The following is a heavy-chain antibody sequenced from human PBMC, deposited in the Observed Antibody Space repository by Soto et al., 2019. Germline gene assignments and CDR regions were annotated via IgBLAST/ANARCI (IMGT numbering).Heavy chain of an antibody. CDR3: AHPRGYGVFDAYDF. V-gene: IGHV3-23*01. CDR1: GFTFSTYA. D-gene: IGHD4-17*01. Sequence: EVQLLESGGGLVQPGGSLRLSCAASGFTFSTYAMSWVRQAPGKGLEWVSAISGSAEITYYADSVKGRFTISRDNSINMLDLQMNSLRTEDTAVYYCAHPRGYGVFDAYDFWGQGAMVTVSS. J-gene: IGHJ3*01. CDR2: ISGSAEIT.